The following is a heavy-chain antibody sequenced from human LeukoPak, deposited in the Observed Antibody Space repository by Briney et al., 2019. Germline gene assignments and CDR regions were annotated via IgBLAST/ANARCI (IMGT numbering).Heavy chain of an antibody. J-gene: IGHJ6*03. CDR3: TRGSDSYYYYSMDV. CDR2: IIPILRTP. Sequence: ASVKVSCKASGYTFSNYAINWVRQAPGQGLEWVGGIIPILRTPSYAEKFQGRVTITTDESTSTAHMELSGLRSEDTAVYYCTRGSDSYYYYSMDVWGRGTTVIVSS. V-gene: IGHV1-69*05. CDR1: GYTFSNYA.